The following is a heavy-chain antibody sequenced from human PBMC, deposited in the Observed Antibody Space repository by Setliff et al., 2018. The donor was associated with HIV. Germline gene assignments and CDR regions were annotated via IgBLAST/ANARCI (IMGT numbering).Heavy chain of an antibody. CDR2: IFYSGTT. D-gene: IGHD6-19*01. J-gene: IGHJ4*02. CDR1: GAPLSSYY. CDR3: AGYTSGWYAPY. Sequence: SETLSLTCTVSGAPLSSYYLNWIRQPPGKGLEWIGYIFYSGTTNYNPSLKSRVTMSVDASKNQLSLILSSVTAADTAVYYCAGYTSGWYAPYWGQGTLVTVSS. V-gene: IGHV4-59*01.